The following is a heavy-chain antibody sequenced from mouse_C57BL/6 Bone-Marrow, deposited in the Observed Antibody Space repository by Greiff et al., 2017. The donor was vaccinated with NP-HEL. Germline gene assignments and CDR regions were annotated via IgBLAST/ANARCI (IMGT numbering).Heavy chain of an antibody. CDR3: ARHEGRQLRLRPAWFAY. CDR1: GYTFTEYT. V-gene: IGHV1-62-2*01. Sequence: VQLQQSGAELVKPGASVKLSCKASGYTFTEYTIHWVKQRSGQGLAWIGWFYPGSGSIKYNEKFKDKATLTADKSSSTVYMELSRLTSEDSAVYFCARHEGRQLRLRPAWFAYWGQGTLVTVSA. J-gene: IGHJ3*01. CDR2: FYPGSGSI. D-gene: IGHD3-2*02.